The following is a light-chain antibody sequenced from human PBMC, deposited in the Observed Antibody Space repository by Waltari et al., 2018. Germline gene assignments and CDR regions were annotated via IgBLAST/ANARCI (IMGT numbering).Light chain of an antibody. CDR1: QTVTTY. CDR3: QQSYSFPYT. J-gene: IGKJ2*01. CDR2: IAS. V-gene: IGKV1-39*01. Sequence: DIQMIQSPASLSASVGDRVTITCRTSQTVTTYLNWFQMKPGKAPKLLIYIASNLHSGVPSRFSGSGSGTDFTLTITSLQPEDFATYFCQQSYSFPYTFGQGTLLEIK.